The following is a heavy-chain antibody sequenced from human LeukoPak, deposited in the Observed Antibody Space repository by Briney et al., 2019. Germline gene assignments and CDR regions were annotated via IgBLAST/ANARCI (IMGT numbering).Heavy chain of an antibody. D-gene: IGHD5-18*01. J-gene: IGHJ4*02. V-gene: IGHV3-9*03. Sequence: PGGSLRLSCAASGFTFDDHGMRWVRQAPGKGLEWVSGISWNSGSIGYADSVQGRFTISRDNAKSTLYLQMNSLRAEDMALYYCTRASGYSSGSIDYWGQGTLVTVSS. CDR2: ISWNSGSI. CDR1: GFTFDDHG. CDR3: TRASGYSSGSIDY.